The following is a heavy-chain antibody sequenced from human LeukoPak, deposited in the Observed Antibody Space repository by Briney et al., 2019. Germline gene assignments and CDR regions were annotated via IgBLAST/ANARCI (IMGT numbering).Heavy chain of an antibody. CDR3: ARACSTTSCYVPVY. D-gene: IGHD2-2*01. CDR2: IVDSGGST. CDR1: GFTFSGYG. Sequence: GGSLTLSCAASGFTFSGYGMSWVRQAPGEGLEWVSSIVDSGGSTYYADSVKGRFTISRDNSRNTLFLQLDSLRAEDTAIYYCARACSTTSCYVPVYLGRGTLVTVSS. V-gene: IGHV3-23*01. J-gene: IGHJ4*02.